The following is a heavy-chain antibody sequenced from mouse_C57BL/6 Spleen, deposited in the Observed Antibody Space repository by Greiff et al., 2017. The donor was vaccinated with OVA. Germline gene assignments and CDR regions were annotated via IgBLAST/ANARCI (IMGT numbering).Heavy chain of an antibody. CDR1: GYSFTGYF. J-gene: IGHJ2*01. CDR3: ARGADGTYFDY. Sequence: EVQLQESGPELVKPGDSVKISCKASGYSFTGYFMNWVMQSHGKSLEWIGRINPYNGDTFYNQKFKGKATLTVDKSSSTAHMELRSLTSEDSAVYYCARGADGTYFDYWGQGTTLTVSS. D-gene: IGHD1-1*01. CDR2: INPYNGDT. V-gene: IGHV1-20*01.